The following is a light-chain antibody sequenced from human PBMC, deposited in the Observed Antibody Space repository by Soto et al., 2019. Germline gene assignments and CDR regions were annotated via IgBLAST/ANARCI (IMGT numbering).Light chain of an antibody. CDR1: SSNIGTST. V-gene: IGLV1-44*01. J-gene: IGLJ3*02. Sequence: QSVLTQPSSASGTPGQRVTISCSGSSSNIGTSTVNWYQQVPGTAPKLLIYSSNQRPSGVPDRFSGSTSGTSASLAINGLQSEDEGDFFCAAWDDSQNGPVFGGGTKVTVL. CDR2: SSN. CDR3: AAWDDSQNGPV.